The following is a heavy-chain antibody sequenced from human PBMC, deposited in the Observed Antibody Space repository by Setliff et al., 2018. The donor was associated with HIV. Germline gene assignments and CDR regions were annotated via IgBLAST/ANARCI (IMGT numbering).Heavy chain of an antibody. Sequence: PSETLSLTCAVYGGSFSGNYWSWIRQPPGKGLEWIGEINHSGSTNYNPSLKSRVIISVDLSKNQFSLKLSSVTAADTAVYFCAGSSPSVVDAFDIWGQGTTVTISS. V-gene: IGHV4-34*01. CDR3: AGSSPSVVDAFDI. J-gene: IGHJ3*02. D-gene: IGHD6-6*01. CDR1: GGSFSGNY. CDR2: INHSGST.